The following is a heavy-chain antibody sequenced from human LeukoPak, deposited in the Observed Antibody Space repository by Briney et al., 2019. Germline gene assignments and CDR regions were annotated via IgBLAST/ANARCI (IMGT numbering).Heavy chain of an antibody. Sequence: GGSLRLSCAASGFTFDDYAMHWVRQAPGKGLEWVSGISWNSGSIGYADSVKGRSTISRDNAKNSLYLQMNSLRAEDTAVYYCARDRCSNGVGCYYYYMDVWGKGTTVTISS. CDR2: ISWNSGSI. D-gene: IGHD2-8*01. V-gene: IGHV3-9*01. CDR3: ARDRCSNGVGCYYYYMDV. J-gene: IGHJ6*03. CDR1: GFTFDDYA.